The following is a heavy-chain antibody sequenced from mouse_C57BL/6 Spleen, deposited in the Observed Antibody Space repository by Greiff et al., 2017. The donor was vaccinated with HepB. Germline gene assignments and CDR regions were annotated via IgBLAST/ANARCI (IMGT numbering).Heavy chain of an antibody. J-gene: IGHJ2*01. CDR2: IDPSDSYT. Sequence: QVQLQQPGAELVKPGASVKLSCKASGYTFTSYWMQWVKQRPGQGLEWIGEIDPSDSYTNYNQKFKGKATLTVDTSSSTAYMQLSSLTSEDSAVYYCGGWLLQGGYYFDYWGQGTTLTVSS. V-gene: IGHV1-50*01. D-gene: IGHD2-3*01. CDR3: GGWLLQGGYYFDY. CDR1: GYTFTSYW.